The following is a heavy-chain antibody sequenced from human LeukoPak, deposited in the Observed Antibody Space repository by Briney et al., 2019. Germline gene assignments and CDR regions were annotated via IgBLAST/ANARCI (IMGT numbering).Heavy chain of an antibody. CDR2: ITGSGQTI. J-gene: IGHJ4*02. CDR3: ARGFRNGPFDC. D-gene: IGHD3-10*01. V-gene: IGHV3-48*03. Sequence: GGSLRLSCAASGFTFSDYEMNWVRQAPGTGLEWLASITGSGQTIYHADSVEGRFTISRDNAKNSHFLQMNSLRVEDTALYYCARGFRNGPFDCWGQGTLVTVSS. CDR1: GFTFSDYE.